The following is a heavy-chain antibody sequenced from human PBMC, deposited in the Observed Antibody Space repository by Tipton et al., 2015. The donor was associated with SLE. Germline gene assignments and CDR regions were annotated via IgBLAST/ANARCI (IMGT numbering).Heavy chain of an antibody. V-gene: IGHV4-61*01. D-gene: IGHD3-10*01. Sequence: TLSLTCTVSGGSVSSGSYYWSWIRQPPGKGLEWIGYIYYSGSTYYNPSLKSRVTISVDTSKNQFSLKLSSVTAADTAVYYCARAGYRPGEWFDPWGQGTLVTVSS. J-gene: IGHJ5*02. CDR2: IYYSGST. CDR1: GGSVSSGSYY. CDR3: ARAGYRPGEWFDP.